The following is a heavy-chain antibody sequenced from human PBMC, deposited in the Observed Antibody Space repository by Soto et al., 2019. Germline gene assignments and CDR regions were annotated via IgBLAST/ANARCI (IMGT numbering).Heavy chain of an antibody. CDR1: EFSFCRYP. Sequence: GALILSCLASEFSFCRYPVNVVRQAPVKGQEWISAISGSGGSTYYADSVKGRFTISRDNSKNTLYLQMNSLRAEDTAVYYCAKEEWLRSYWGQGALVTVSS. CDR2: ISGSGGST. J-gene: IGHJ4*02. CDR3: AKEEWLRSY. D-gene: IGHD5-12*01. V-gene: IGHV3-23*01.